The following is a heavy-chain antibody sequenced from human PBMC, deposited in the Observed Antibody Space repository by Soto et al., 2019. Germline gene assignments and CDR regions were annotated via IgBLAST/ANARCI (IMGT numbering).Heavy chain of an antibody. CDR2: IYWGDDK. J-gene: IGHJ5*02. D-gene: IGHD4-17*01. CDR1: GFSLSTSGVG. V-gene: IGHV2-5*02. Sequence: SGPTLVNPTQTLTLTCTFSGFSLSTSGVGVGWIRQPPGKALEWLALIYWGDDKRYSPSLKSRLTITKDTSKNQVVLTRTNMDPVDTATYYCAHRRAPNDYGYNWFDPWGQGTLVTVSS. CDR3: AHRRAPNDYGYNWFDP.